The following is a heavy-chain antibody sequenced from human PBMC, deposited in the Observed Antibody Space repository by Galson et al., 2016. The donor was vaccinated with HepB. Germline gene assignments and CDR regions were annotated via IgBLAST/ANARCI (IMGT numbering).Heavy chain of an antibody. Sequence: SVKVSCKASGYTFTNYYLHWVRQAPGQGPEWMGTFRPSSGGTTYAQKLQGRVTMTGDTSTNTVYMELSSLRSEDTAVYYCAREQGETYFFDYWGQGTLVTVPP. CDR3: AREQGETYFFDY. J-gene: IGHJ4*02. CDR1: GYTFTNYY. CDR2: FRPSSGGT. D-gene: IGHD2-21*01. V-gene: IGHV1-46*04.